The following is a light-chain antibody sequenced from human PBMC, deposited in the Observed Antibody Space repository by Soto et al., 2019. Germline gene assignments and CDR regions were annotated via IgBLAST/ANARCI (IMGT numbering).Light chain of an antibody. V-gene: IGKV3-20*01. CDR2: GAS. CDR3: QQYGSTYT. CDR1: QSVTSSY. Sequence: EIVLTQSPGTLSLSPGERLTLSCRASQSVTSSYLAWYQHKPGQAPRLLIYGASTKATGTPDRFSGSGSGTDFTLTISRLEPEDFAVYYCQQYGSTYTFGQGTKLEIK. J-gene: IGKJ2*01.